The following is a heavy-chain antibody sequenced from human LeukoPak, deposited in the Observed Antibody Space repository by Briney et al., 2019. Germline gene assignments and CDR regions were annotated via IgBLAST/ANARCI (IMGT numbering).Heavy chain of an antibody. J-gene: IGHJ5*02. CDR1: GGSFSGYY. CDR3: AKSVVPAALNWFDP. V-gene: IGHV4-34*01. Sequence: SETLSLTCAVSGGSFSGYYWSWVRQPPGKGLEWISEINHSGSTNYNPSPKSRVTISVDTSKNQFSLKLSSVTAADTAVYYCAKSVVPAALNWFDPWGQGTLVTVSS. D-gene: IGHD2-2*01. CDR2: INHSGST.